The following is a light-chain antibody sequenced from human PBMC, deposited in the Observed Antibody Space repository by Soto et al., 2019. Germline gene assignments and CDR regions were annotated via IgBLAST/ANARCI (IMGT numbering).Light chain of an antibody. V-gene: IGKV3-20*01. Sequence: EIVLTQSPATLSLSPGERATLSCRASQSVSSYLAWYQQKPGQAPRLVIYGASSRAAGIPDRLSGSGSGTDFTLTISRLEPEDFAVYYCQQYATSPITFGQGTQLEIK. CDR3: QQYATSPIT. CDR1: QSVSSY. J-gene: IGKJ5*01. CDR2: GAS.